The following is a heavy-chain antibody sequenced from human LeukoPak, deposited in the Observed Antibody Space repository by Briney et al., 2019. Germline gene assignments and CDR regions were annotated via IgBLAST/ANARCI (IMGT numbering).Heavy chain of an antibody. Sequence: GGSLRLSCAASGFPFDQYAMSWVRQAPGKGLEWVAVISYDGSNKYYADSVKGRFTISRDNSKNTLYLQMNSLRAEDTAVYYCAKAMGATFDYWGQGTLVTVSS. J-gene: IGHJ4*02. CDR3: AKAMGATFDY. CDR1: GFPFDQYA. V-gene: IGHV3-30*18. D-gene: IGHD1-26*01. CDR2: ISYDGSNK.